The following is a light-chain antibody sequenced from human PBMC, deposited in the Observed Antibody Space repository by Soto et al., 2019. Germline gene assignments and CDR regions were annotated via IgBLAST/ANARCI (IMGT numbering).Light chain of an antibody. J-gene: IGKJ5*01. V-gene: IGKV3-15*01. Sequence: EIVMTHSPATLSVSPGERATLSSSASQSVSSNLAWYQQKPGQAPRLLIYGASTRATGIPARFSGSGSGTEFTLTISSLQSEDFAVYYCQQYNNWLITFGQGTRLEI. CDR3: QQYNNWLIT. CDR1: QSVSSN. CDR2: GAS.